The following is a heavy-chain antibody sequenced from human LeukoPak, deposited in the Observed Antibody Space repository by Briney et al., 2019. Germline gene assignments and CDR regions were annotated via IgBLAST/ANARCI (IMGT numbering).Heavy chain of an antibody. CDR1: GGSISSYY. V-gene: IGHV4-59*01. CDR2: IYYSGST. CDR3: ARASYDYVWGSYDY. Sequence: PSETLSLTCTVSGGSISSYYWSWIRQPPGKGLEWIGNIYYSGSTNYNPSLKSRVTISVDTSKNQFSLKLSSVTAADTAVYYCARASYDYVWGSYDYWGQGTLVTVSS. D-gene: IGHD3-16*01. J-gene: IGHJ4*02.